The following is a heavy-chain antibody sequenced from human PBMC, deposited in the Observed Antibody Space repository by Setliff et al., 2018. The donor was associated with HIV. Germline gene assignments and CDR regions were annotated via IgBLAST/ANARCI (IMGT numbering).Heavy chain of an antibody. Sequence: PSETLSLTCAVSGYSISNGYYWGWIRQPPGKGLEWIGSIYHSGNTYYNPSLKSRLTISVDTSKNPFSLKLNSVTAADTAVYYCARDRGGYSGYVDIWGQGTMVTVSS. CDR1: GYSISNGYY. J-gene: IGHJ3*02. CDR3: ARDRGGYSGYVDI. D-gene: IGHD5-12*01. V-gene: IGHV4-38-2*02. CDR2: IYHSGNT.